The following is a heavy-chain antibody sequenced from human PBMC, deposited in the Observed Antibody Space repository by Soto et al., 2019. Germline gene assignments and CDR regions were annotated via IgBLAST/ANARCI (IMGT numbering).Heavy chain of an antibody. CDR3: AHRRPFNCGWNWGCFEY. V-gene: IGHV2-5*02. CDR2: IYWDDDK. J-gene: IGHJ4*02. Sequence: QITLKESVPTLVKPTQTLTLTCTFSGFSLTTSGVGVGWIRQAPGKALEGLALIYWDDDKRYSPSLKSRHTVTKDTSKYQVVLTMTNMDPVDTATYYCAHRRPFNCGWNWGCFEYWGQGTLVTVSS. D-gene: IGHD7-27*01. CDR1: GFSLTTSGVG.